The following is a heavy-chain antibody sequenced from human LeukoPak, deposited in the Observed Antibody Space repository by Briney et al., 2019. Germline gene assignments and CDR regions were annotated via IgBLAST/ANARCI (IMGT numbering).Heavy chain of an antibody. CDR3: ARDDAAAGTPFDY. D-gene: IGHD6-13*01. CDR1: GFTFSSYG. V-gene: IGHV3-33*01. Sequence: GGSLRLSCAASGFTFSSYGMHWVRQAPGKGLEGVAVIWYDGSNKYYADSVKGRFTISRDNSKNTLYLQMNSLRAEDTAVYYCARDDAAAGTPFDYWGQGTLVTVSS. CDR2: IWYDGSNK. J-gene: IGHJ4*02.